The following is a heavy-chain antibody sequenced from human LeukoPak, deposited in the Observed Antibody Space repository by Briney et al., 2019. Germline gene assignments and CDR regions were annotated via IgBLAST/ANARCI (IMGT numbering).Heavy chain of an antibody. Sequence: QAGGSLRLSCAASGFTFSSYAMSWVRQAPGKGLEWVSAISGSGGSTYYADSVKGRFTISRDNAKNSLYLQVNSLRAEDTAVYYCARGYEYYYYGSGSYEVPIPWGQGTLVTVSS. V-gene: IGHV3-23*01. CDR3: ARGYEYYYYGSGSYEVPIP. CDR1: GFTFSSYA. CDR2: ISGSGGST. D-gene: IGHD3-10*01. J-gene: IGHJ5*02.